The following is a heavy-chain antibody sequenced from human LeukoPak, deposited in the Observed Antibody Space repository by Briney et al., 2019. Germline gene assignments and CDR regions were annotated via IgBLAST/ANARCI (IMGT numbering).Heavy chain of an antibody. V-gene: IGHV3-21*01. Sequence: PGGSLRLSWAAFGFTFSSYSMNWVRQAPGRGLEWVSSISSSSSYIYYADSVKGRFTISRDNAKNSLYLQMNSLRAEDTAVYYCARDRASIGSGWSQGYYYYGMDVWGQGTTVTVSS. D-gene: IGHD6-19*01. CDR3: ARDRASIGSGWSQGYYYYGMDV. J-gene: IGHJ6*02. CDR1: GFTFSSYS. CDR2: ISSSSSYI.